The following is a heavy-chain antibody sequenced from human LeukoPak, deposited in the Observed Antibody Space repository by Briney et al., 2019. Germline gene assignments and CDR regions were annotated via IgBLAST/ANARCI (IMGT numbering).Heavy chain of an antibody. CDR1: GFTFSSYA. D-gene: IGHD2-21*01. V-gene: IGHV3-23*01. Sequence: GSLRLSCAASGFTFSSYAMSWVRQAPGKGLEWVSAISGSGGSTYYADSVKGRFTISRDNSKNTLYLQMGSLRAEDMAVYYCAGESRDAFDIWGQGTMVTVSS. CDR2: ISGSGGST. CDR3: AGESRDAFDI. J-gene: IGHJ3*02.